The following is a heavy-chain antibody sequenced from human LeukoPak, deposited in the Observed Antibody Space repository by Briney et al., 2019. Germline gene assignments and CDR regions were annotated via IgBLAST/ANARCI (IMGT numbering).Heavy chain of an antibody. CDR3: ARRSSGPLYYYYYYMDV. V-gene: IGHV3-21*01. D-gene: IGHD3-22*01. Sequence: GGSLRLSRAASGFTFSSYSMNWVRQAPGKGLEWVSSISSSSSYIYYADSVKGRFTISRDNAKNTLYLQMNSLRAEDTAVYYCARRSSGPLYYYYYYMDVWGKGTTVTVSS. J-gene: IGHJ6*03. CDR2: ISSSSSYI. CDR1: GFTFSSYS.